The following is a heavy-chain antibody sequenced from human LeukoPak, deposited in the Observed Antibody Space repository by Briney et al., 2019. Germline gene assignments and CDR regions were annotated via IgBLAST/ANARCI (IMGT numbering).Heavy chain of an antibody. J-gene: IGHJ4*02. Sequence: PGGSLRLSCAASGFTFSTYWMSWVRQAPGKGLEWVANINQDGSEKYYVDSVKGRFTIPRDNSKNTLYLQMNSLRAEDTAVYYCAKVDRYDFWSGYSSYYFDYWGQGTLVTVSS. CDR3: AKVDRYDFWSGYSSYYFDY. V-gene: IGHV3-7*03. CDR1: GFTFSTYW. CDR2: INQDGSEK. D-gene: IGHD3-3*01.